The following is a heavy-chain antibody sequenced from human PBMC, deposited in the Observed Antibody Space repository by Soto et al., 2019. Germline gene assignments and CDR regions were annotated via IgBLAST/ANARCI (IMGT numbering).Heavy chain of an antibody. D-gene: IGHD6-19*01. J-gene: IGHJ3*01. CDR1: GFTFSSYA. V-gene: IGHV3-23*01. CDR3: VKYSFRCSGNCDLHDV. Sequence: GGSLRLSCAASGFTFSSYAINWVRQAPGKGLEWVSSISASGGSTYFADSVKGRFTISRDNSKNTLYLQMNSLRAEDTALYYCVKYSFRCSGNCDLHDVSGQRTMVIGSS. CDR2: ISASGGST.